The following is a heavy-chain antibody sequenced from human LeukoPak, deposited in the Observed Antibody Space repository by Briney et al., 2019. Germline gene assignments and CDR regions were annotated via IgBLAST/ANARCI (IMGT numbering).Heavy chain of an antibody. CDR3: ARVGMATTVGGYRDPEFFDY. CDR1: GGTFSSYA. CDR2: IIPIFGTA. V-gene: IGHV1-69*05. Sequence: SVKLSCKASGGTFSSYAISWVRQAPGQGLEWMGGIIPIFGTANYAQKLQGRVTITTDESTSTAYMELSSLSSEDTAVYYCARVGMATTVGGYRDPEFFDYWGQGTLVTVSS. D-gene: IGHD5-24*01. J-gene: IGHJ4*02.